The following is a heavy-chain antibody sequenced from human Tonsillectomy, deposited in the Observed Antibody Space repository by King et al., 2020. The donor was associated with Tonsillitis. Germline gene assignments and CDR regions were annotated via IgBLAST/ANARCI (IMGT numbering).Heavy chain of an antibody. Sequence: QLQESGPGLVKPSETLSLTCTVSGGSISSYYWNWIRQPPGKELDWIGYIYYSGSTNYNPSLKSRVTISVDTSQNQFSLQLTSVTAADTAVYYCARGGRDSGSPGRVDYWGQGTLVTVSS. J-gene: IGHJ4*02. D-gene: IGHD1-26*01. V-gene: IGHV4-59*01. CDR3: ARGGRDSGSPGRVDY. CDR1: GGSISSYY. CDR2: IYYSGST.